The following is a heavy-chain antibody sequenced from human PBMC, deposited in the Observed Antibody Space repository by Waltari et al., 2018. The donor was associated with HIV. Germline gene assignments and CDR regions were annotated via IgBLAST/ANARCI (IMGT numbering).Heavy chain of an antibody. CDR3: TTNPAYGAGAG. D-gene: IGHD4-17*01. Sequence: EVQLVESGGGLVKPGGSLRLSCAASGFTFSNAWMSWVRQAPGKGLEWVGRIKSKTDGGTTDYASPVKGRFTSSRDDSKNTLYLQMNSLKTEDTAVYYCTTNPAYGAGAGWGQGTLVTVSS. V-gene: IGHV3-15*01. CDR1: GFTFSNAW. J-gene: IGHJ4*02. CDR2: IKSKTDGGTT.